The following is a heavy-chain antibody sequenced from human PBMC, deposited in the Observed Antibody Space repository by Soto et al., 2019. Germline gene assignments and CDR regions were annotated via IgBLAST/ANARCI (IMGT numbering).Heavy chain of an antibody. V-gene: IGHV4-59*01. J-gene: IGHJ5*02. D-gene: IGHD3-10*01. CDR2: MSYSGTT. Sequence: QVQLQESGPGLVKPSETLSLTCTVSGGSISSYYWTWIRQPPGKGLEWIAYMSYSGTTNYNPSLNRRVTISMDTSKNQFSWKLSSVTAADTAVYYCARASTLVRAAPFDPWGQGNLVTVSS. CDR1: GGSISSYY. CDR3: ARASTLVRAAPFDP.